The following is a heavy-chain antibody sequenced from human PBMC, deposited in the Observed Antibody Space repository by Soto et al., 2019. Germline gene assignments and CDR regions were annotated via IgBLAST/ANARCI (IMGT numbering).Heavy chain of an antibody. J-gene: IGHJ1*01. Sequence: SVKVSCKASGGTFSSYAISWVRQAPGQGLEWMGGIIPIFGTANYAQKFQGRVTITADESTSTAYMELSSLRSEDTAVYYCAREGSGPGGIAVPRELFQHWGQGTLVTVS. V-gene: IGHV1-69*13. CDR1: GGTFSSYA. CDR3: AREGSGPGGIAVPRELFQH. CDR2: IIPIFGTA. D-gene: IGHD6-19*01.